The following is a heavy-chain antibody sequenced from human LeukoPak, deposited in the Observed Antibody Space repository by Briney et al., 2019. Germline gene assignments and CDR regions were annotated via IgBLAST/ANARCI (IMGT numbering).Heavy chain of an antibody. CDR1: GGSISSSSYY. Sequence: SETLSLTCTVSGGSISSSSYYWSWIRQPPGKGLEWIGYIYYSGSTNYNPSLKSRVTISVDTSKNQFSLKLSSVTAADTAVYYCARATWAAAIDYYYYYMDVWSKGTTVTISS. CDR3: ARATWAAAIDYYYYYMDV. CDR2: IYYSGST. D-gene: IGHD2-2*01. V-gene: IGHV4-61*01. J-gene: IGHJ6*03.